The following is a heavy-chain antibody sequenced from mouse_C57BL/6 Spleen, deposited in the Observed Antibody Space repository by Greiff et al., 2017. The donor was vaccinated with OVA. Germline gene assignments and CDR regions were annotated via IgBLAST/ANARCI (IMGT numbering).Heavy chain of an antibody. CDR3: AKYRLVFDY. D-gene: IGHD1-1*02. Sequence: EVQLQESGGGLVQPGGSLSLSCAASGFTFTDYYMSWVRQPPGKALEWLGFIRNKANGYTTEYSASVKGRFTISRDNSQSILYLQMNALRAEDSATYYCAKYRLVFDYWGQGTTLTVSS. CDR2: IRNKANGYTT. CDR1: GFTFTDYY. J-gene: IGHJ2*01. V-gene: IGHV7-3*01.